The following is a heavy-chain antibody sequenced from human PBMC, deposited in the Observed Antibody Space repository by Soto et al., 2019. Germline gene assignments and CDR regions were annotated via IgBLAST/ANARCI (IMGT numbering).Heavy chain of an antibody. CDR3: ARGYCSGGSCYSVIGNDY. V-gene: IGHV3-66*01. D-gene: IGHD2-15*01. CDR1: GFTVSSNY. Sequence: GGSLRLSCAASGFTVSSNYMSWVRQAPGKGLEWVSVIYSGGSTYYADSVKGRFTISRDNSKNTLFLQMNSLRAEDTAVYYCARGYCSGGSCYSVIGNDYWGQGTLVTVSS. J-gene: IGHJ4*02. CDR2: IYSGGST.